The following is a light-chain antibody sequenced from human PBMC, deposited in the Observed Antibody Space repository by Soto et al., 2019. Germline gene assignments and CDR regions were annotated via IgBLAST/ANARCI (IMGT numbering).Light chain of an antibody. J-gene: IGKJ1*01. Sequence: DIVLPQYPGTLSLSPGERDPLSCRASQSVSSSYLAWYQQKPGQAPRLLIYGASSRATCIPDRFSGSGSGTDFTLILCRLEPEDFAVYYCRQYCSSPRTFGQGTKVEIK. CDR3: RQYCSSPRT. CDR1: QSVSSSY. V-gene: IGKV3-20*01. CDR2: GAS.